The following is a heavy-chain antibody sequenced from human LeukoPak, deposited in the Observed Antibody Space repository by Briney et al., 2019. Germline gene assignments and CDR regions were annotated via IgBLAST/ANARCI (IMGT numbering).Heavy chain of an antibody. J-gene: IGHJ4*02. CDR3: ARHQGY. CDR1: GGSISTYF. Sequence: SETLSLTCTVSGGSISTYFWSWIRQPPGKGLEWIGYINYSGSTKYNPSLKSRVTISVDTSNSQFSLKLSSVTAADTAVYYCARHQGYWGQGTLVTVSS. V-gene: IGHV4-59*08. CDR2: INYSGST.